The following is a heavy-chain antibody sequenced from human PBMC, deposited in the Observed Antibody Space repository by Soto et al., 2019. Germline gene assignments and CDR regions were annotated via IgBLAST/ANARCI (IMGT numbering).Heavy chain of an antibody. Sequence: GGSLRLSCAASGFTFSSYAMSWVRQAPGKGLEWVSAISGSGGSTYYEDSVKGRFTISRDNSKNTLYLQMNSLRAEDTAVYYCAKDLKEGGHGYWGKGTLVTVSS. J-gene: IGHJ4*02. CDR1: GFTFSSYA. CDR2: ISGSGGST. D-gene: IGHD5-12*01. CDR3: AKDLKEGGHGY. V-gene: IGHV3-23*01.